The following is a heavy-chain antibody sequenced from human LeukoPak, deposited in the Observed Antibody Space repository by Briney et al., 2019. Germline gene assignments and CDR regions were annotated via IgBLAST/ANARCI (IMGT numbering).Heavy chain of an antibody. CDR3: ARDHGDGYNAEYYFDY. CDR2: IYYSGST. CDR1: GGSISSGGYY. D-gene: IGHD5-24*01. V-gene: IGHV4-31*03. J-gene: IGHJ4*02. Sequence: PSETLSLTCTVSGGSISSGGYYWSWIRQHPGKGLEWIGYIYYSGSTYYNPSLKSRVTISVDTSKNQFSLKLSSVTAADTAVYYCARDHGDGYNAEYYFDYWGQGTLVTVSS.